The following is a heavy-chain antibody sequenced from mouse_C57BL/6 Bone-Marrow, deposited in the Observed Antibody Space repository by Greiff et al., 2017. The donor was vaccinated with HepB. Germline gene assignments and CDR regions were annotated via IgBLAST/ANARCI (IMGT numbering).Heavy chain of an antibody. J-gene: IGHJ1*03. V-gene: IGHV1-39*01. D-gene: IGHD1-1*01. Sequence: EVQLQQSGPELVKPGASVKISCKASGYSFTDYNMNWVKQSNGKSLEWIGVINPNYGTTSYNQKFKGKATLTVDQSSSTAYMQLNSLTSEDSAVYYCARKIYYGSSPDWYFDVWGTGTTVTVSS. CDR2: INPNYGTT. CDR1: GYSFTDYN. CDR3: ARKIYYGSSPDWYFDV.